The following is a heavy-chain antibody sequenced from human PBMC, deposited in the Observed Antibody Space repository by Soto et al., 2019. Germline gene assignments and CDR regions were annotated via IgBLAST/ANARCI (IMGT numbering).Heavy chain of an antibody. CDR2: ISGYNGNT. CDR3: ARDKGYGFGWSSSSGMDV. CDR1: GYTFSNFG. Sequence: GASVKVSCKASGYTFSNFGLSWVRQAPGQGLEWMGWISGYNGNTNSAQRFQGRVTMTTDTSTSTPYMDMRSLTSDDTAVYFCARDKGYGFGWSSSSGMDVWGQGTTVTVSS. J-gene: IGHJ6*02. V-gene: IGHV1-18*01. D-gene: IGHD5-18*01.